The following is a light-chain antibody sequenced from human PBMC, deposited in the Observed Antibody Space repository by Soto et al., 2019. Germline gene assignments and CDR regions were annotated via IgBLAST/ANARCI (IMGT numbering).Light chain of an antibody. V-gene: IGKV3-11*01. Sequence: EIVLTQTPATLSLSPGERATLSCRASQSVSSYLAWYQQKPGQAPRLLIHDASNRAAGIPARFSGSGSGTDFTLSISSVEPEDFEVYYGQQRTDWPRTFGQGTKVEIK. J-gene: IGKJ1*01. CDR3: QQRTDWPRT. CDR1: QSVSSY. CDR2: DAS.